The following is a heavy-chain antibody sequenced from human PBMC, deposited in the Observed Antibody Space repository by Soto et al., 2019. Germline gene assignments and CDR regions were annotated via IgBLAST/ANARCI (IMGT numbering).Heavy chain of an antibody. CDR2: INHSGST. V-gene: IGHV4-34*01. CDR1: GGSFSGYY. Sequence: QVQLQQWGAGLLKPSETLSLTCAVYGGSFSGYYWSWIRQPPGKGLEWIGEINHSGSTNYNPSLKSRVTISVDTSKNQFSLKLSSVTAADTAVYYCARGRVLLWFGTHFDYWGPGTLVTVSS. CDR3: ARGRVLLWFGTHFDY. D-gene: IGHD3-10*01. J-gene: IGHJ4*02.